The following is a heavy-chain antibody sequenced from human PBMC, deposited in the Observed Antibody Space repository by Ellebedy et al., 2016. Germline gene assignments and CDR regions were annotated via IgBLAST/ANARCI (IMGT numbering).Heavy chain of an antibody. CDR2: ISYDGSNK. D-gene: IGHD3-3*01. Sequence: GESLKISXAASGFTFSSYGMHWVRQAPGKGLEWVAVISYDGSNKYYADSVKGRFTISRDNSKNTLYLQMNSLRAEDTAVYYCAKAENYDFWSGYYYYYYYMDVWGKGTTVTVSS. CDR1: GFTFSSYG. CDR3: AKAENYDFWSGYYYYYYYMDV. V-gene: IGHV3-30*18. J-gene: IGHJ6*03.